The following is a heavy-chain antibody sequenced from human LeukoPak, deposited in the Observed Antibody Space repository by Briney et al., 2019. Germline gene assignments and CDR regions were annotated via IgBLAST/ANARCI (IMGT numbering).Heavy chain of an antibody. Sequence: GGSLRLSCAASGFPFSSYAMSWVRQGPGKGLEWVSAVSGSGGDTYYADSVKGRFTISRDNSKNTLYLQMNSLRAEDTAVYYCAKSDYYDSSGHLSSFEYWGQGNLVRVSS. V-gene: IGHV3-23*01. J-gene: IGHJ4*02. CDR1: GFPFSSYA. D-gene: IGHD3-22*01. CDR3: AKSDYYDSSGHLSSFEY. CDR2: VSGSGGDT.